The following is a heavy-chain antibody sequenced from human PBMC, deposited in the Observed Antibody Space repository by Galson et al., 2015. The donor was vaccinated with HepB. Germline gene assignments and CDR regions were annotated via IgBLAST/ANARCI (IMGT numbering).Heavy chain of an antibody. CDR2: ISDSGDTP. J-gene: IGHJ6*02. D-gene: IGHD5-12*01. V-gene: IGHV3-23*01. CDR3: AKELFSLREDKVGEIVPSEQYGIDV. CDR1: GFSFFDYA. Sequence: LRLSCATSGFSFFDYAMSWVRQAPGKGLEWVSVISDSGDTPNYADSVKGRFIISRDNSKNILYLQMNSLRDEDTAVYYCAKELFSLREDKVGEIVPSEQYGIDVWGQGTTVTVSS.